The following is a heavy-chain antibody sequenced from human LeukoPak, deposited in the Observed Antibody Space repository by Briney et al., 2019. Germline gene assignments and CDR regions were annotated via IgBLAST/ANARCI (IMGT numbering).Heavy chain of an antibody. CDR1: GFTFSSYA. CDR2: ISGSGGST. V-gene: IGHV3-23*01. CDR3: AQPIRYSSSWYYFDY. D-gene: IGHD6-13*01. J-gene: IGHJ4*02. Sequence: PGGSLRLSCAASGFTFSSYAMSWVRQAPGKGLEWVSAISGSGGSTYYADSVKGRFTISRDNSKNTLYLQMNSLRAEDTAVYYCAQPIRYSSSWYYFDYWGQGTLVTVSS.